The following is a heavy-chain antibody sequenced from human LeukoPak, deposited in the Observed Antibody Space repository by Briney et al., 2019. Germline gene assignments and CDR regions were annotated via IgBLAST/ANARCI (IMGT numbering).Heavy chain of an antibody. CDR3: ARDCSCGSCYSAIHYYYGMDV. J-gene: IGHJ6*02. V-gene: IGHV3-33*01. CDR2: IWYDGSNK. Sequence: PGGSLRLSCAASGFTFSSYGMHWVRQAPGKGLEWVAVIWYDGSNKYYADSVKGRFTISRDNSKNTLYLQMNSLRAEDTAVYYCARDCSCGSCYSAIHYYYGMDVWGQGTTVTVSS. CDR1: GFTFSSYG. D-gene: IGHD2-15*01.